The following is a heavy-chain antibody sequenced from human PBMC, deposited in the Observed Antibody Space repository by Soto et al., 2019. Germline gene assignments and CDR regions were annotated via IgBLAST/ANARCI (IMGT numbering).Heavy chain of an antibody. D-gene: IGHD6-13*01. CDR1: GGTFSSYA. V-gene: IGHV1-69*06. J-gene: IGHJ6*02. CDR2: IIPIFGTA. Sequence: QVQLVQSGAEVKKPGSSVKVSCKASGGTFSSYAISWVRQAPGQGLEWMGGIIPIFGTANYAQKFQGRVTITADKSTSTAYMGLSSLRSEDTAVYYCARGAGIAAAKNAYYYYYGMDVWGQGTTVTVSS. CDR3: ARGAGIAAAKNAYYYYYGMDV.